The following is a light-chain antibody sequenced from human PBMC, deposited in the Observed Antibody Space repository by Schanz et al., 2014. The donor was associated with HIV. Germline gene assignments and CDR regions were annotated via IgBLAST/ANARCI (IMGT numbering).Light chain of an antibody. J-gene: IGKJ2*01. CDR3: QQFHTYPYT. Sequence: DIQMTQSPSALSASVGDRVTITCRASQSFGNWLAWDQQKPGKAPKLLIYKASSLARGVPSRFSGSASGTEFTLPITSLLPDDFATYFCQQFHTYPYTFGQGTKLQIK. CDR1: QSFGNW. CDR2: KAS. V-gene: IGKV1-5*03.